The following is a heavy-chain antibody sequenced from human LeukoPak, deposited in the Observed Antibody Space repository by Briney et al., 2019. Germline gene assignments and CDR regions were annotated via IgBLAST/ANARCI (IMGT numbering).Heavy chain of an antibody. V-gene: IGHV3-21*01. CDR3: TKGGKTFDY. J-gene: IGHJ4*02. CDR1: GFTFRDYA. CDR2: ISSSSSYI. D-gene: IGHD3-16*01. Sequence: GGSLRLSCTASGFTFRDYAMSWVRQAPGKGLEWVSSISSSSSYIYYADSVKGRFTISRDNAKNSLYLQMNSLGAEDTAVYYCTKGGKTFDYWGQGTLVTVSS.